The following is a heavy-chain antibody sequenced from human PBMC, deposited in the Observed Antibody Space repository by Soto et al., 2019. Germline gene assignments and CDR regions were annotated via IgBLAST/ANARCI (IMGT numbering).Heavy chain of an antibody. Sequence: QVQLVQSGTEVKEPGASVKVSCKASGYRFSTYGINWVRQAPGQGLEWMGWTSTNNDDRNYAQKFQGRVTFTTDTSTSTGNMALRSVISDDTAVYFCARERYVASRHSQYDSWGQGTQVTVSS. J-gene: IGHJ4*02. V-gene: IGHV1-18*04. CDR1: GYRFSTYG. D-gene: IGHD2-15*01. CDR3: ARERYVASRHSQYDS. CDR2: TSTNNDDR.